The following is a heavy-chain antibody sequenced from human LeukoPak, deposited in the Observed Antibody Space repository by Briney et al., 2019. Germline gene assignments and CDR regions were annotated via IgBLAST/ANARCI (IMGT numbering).Heavy chain of an antibody. CDR1: GGSISSYY. CDR2: IYYSGST. J-gene: IGHJ4*02. V-gene: IGHV4-59*01. Sequence: SETLSLTCTVSGGSISSYYWSWIRQPPGKGLEWIGYIYYSGSTNYNSSLKSRVTISVDTSKNQFSLKLSSVTAADTAVYCCARDTWYSSGWYYFDYWGQGTLVTVSS. CDR3: ARDTWYSSGWYYFDY. D-gene: IGHD6-19*01.